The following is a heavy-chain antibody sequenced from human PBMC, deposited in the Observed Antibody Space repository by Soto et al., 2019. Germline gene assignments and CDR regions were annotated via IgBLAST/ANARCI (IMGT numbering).Heavy chain of an antibody. CDR3: AREEFSYSSLHYYYGLDV. J-gene: IGHJ6*02. CDR1: GGSISSYY. CDR2: IYNSGST. V-gene: IGHV4-59*01. D-gene: IGHD5-18*01. Sequence: SETLSLTCTVSGGSISSYYWSWIRQPPGKGLEWIGYIYNSGSTNYNPSLKRRVSISIDTSMNQFSLNLNSVTAADTAVYYCAREEFSYSSLHYYYGLDVWGQGTTVTVSS.